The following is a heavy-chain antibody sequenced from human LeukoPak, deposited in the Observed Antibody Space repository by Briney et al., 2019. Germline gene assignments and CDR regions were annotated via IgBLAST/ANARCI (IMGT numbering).Heavy chain of an antibody. D-gene: IGHD5-12*01. CDR1: GAXISSYY. CDR3: ARESGYSWFDP. J-gene: IGHJ5*02. CDR2: VHISGST. Sequence: PSETLSLTCTVSGAXISSYYWSWIRQPAGKGLELIGRVHISGSTNYNPSLKSRVTMSVDTSKNQFSLKLNSVTAADTAMYYCARESGYSWFDPWGQGTLVTVSS. V-gene: IGHV4-4*07.